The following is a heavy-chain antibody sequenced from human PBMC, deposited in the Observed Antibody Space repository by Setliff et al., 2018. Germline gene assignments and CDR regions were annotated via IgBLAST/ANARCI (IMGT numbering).Heavy chain of an antibody. CDR2: IYYSGNT. Sequence: LTCTVSGGSIRNYYWSWIRQPPGKGLEWIGYIYYSGNTNYNPSLKSRVTISVDTSKNQFSLKLSSVTAADTAVYYCARDDGLGPPLYYYYMDVWGKGTTVTVSS. D-gene: IGHD6-6*01. CDR3: ARDDGLGPPLYYYYMDV. V-gene: IGHV4-59*12. J-gene: IGHJ6*03. CDR1: GGSIRNYY.